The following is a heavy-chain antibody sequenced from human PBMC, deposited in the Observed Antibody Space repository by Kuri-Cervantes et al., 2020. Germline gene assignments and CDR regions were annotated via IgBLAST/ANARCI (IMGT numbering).Heavy chain of an antibody. CDR1: GGSFSGYY. J-gene: IGHJ3*02. Sequence: SETLSLTCAVYGGSFSGYYWSWIRQPPGKGLEWIGEINHSGSTNYNPSLKSRVTISVDTSKNQFSLKLRSVTAADTAVYYCARHTPPSSYDSSGYIVFDIWGQGTMVTVSS. V-gene: IGHV4-34*01. CDR3: ARHTPPSSYDSSGYIVFDI. D-gene: IGHD3-22*01. CDR2: INHSGST.